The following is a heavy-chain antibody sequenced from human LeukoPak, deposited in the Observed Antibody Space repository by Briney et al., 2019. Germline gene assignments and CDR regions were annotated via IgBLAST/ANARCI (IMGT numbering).Heavy chain of an antibody. CDR1: GYTLTELS. Sequence: ASVTVSCKVSGYTLTELSMHWVRQAPGKGLEWMGGFDPEDGETIYAQKFQGRVTMTEDTSTDTAYMELSSLRSEDTAVYYCATSYGSGSPDYYYYYMDVWGKGTTVTISS. D-gene: IGHD3-10*01. CDR3: ATSYGSGSPDYYYYYMDV. V-gene: IGHV1-24*01. CDR2: FDPEDGET. J-gene: IGHJ6*03.